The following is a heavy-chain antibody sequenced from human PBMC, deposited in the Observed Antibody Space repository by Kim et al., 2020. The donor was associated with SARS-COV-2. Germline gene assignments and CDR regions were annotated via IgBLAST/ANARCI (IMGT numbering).Heavy chain of an antibody. J-gene: IGHJ4*02. V-gene: IGHV3-30*18. CDR2: ISYDGSNK. CDR3: AKLPYRSGEDSGSYHGGVY. Sequence: GGSLRLSCAASGFTFSNYGIHWVRQAPGKGLEWVAVISYDGSNKFYADSVKGRFTISRDNSKNTLYLQMNSLRAEDTAVYYCAKLPYRSGEDSGSYHGGVYWGQGTLVTVSS. D-gene: IGHD1-26*01. CDR1: GFTFSNYG.